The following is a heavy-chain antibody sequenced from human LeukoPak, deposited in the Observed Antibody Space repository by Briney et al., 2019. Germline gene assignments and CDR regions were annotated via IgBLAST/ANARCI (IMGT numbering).Heavy chain of an antibody. CDR1: RGTFISYA. Sequence: ASVKVSCKASRGTFISYAISWVRQAPGQGLEWMGGIIPIFGTANYAQKFQGRVTITTDESTSTAYMELSSLRSEDTAVYYCARVAGSDYYYYYMDVWGKGTTVTVSS. V-gene: IGHV1-69*05. J-gene: IGHJ6*03. CDR3: ARVAGSDYYYYYMDV. CDR2: IIPIFGTA.